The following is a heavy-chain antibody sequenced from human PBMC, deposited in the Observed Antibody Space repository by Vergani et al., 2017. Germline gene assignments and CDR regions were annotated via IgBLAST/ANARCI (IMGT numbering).Heavy chain of an antibody. CDR3: ARGPESSRCYFDY. CDR1: GGSISSGGYS. D-gene: IGHD6-25*01. V-gene: IGHV4-30-2*01. J-gene: IGHJ4*02. CDR2: IYHSGSA. Sequence: QLQLQESGSGLVKPSQTLSLTCAVSGGSISSGGYSWSWIRQPPGKGLEWIGYIYHSGSAFYNPSLKSRVTISVDTSKNQFSLKLSFVTAADTAVYYCARGPESSRCYFDYWGQGTLVTVSS.